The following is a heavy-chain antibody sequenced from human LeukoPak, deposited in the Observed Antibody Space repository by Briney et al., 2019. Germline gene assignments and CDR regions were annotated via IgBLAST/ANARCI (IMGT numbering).Heavy chain of an antibody. J-gene: IGHJ3*02. CDR2: INPSGGST. CDR1: GYTFTSYY. V-gene: IGHV1-46*01. Sequence: ASVKVSCKASGYTFTSYYMHWVRQAPGQGLEWMGIINPSGGSTSYAQEFQGRVTMTRDTSTSTVYMELSRLRSDDTAVYYCARPYLVGAATPDAFDIWGQGTMVTVSS. D-gene: IGHD1-26*01. CDR3: ARPYLVGAATPDAFDI.